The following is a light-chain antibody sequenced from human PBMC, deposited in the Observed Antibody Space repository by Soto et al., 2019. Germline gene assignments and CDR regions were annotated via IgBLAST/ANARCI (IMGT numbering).Light chain of an antibody. CDR1: QSLLHSNGYNY. CDR3: MQALQSPYT. Sequence: DIVMTQSPLSLPVTPGEPASISCRSSQSLLHSNGYNYLDWYLQKPGQSPQLLISLGSNRASGVPARFSGSGSATDFTLNIARVEAEDFGVYYCMQALQSPYTFGPGTKLEIK. CDR2: LGS. J-gene: IGKJ2*01. V-gene: IGKV2-28*01.